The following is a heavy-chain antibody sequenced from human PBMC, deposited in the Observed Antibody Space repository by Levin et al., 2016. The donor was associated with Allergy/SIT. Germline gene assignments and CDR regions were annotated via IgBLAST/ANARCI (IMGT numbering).Heavy chain of an antibody. CDR2: ISSSSSHI. V-gene: IGHV3-21*01. Sequence: GGSLRLSCATSGFSFSSYTMNWVRQAPGRGLEWVASISSSSSHIFYADSIQGRFTVSRDNAKNSVYLQMDRLRVEDTALYYCAREKGITTVRVASRTDHYYYHAMDVWGQGTTVTVSS. CDR3: AREKGITTVRVASRTDHYYYHAMDV. J-gene: IGHJ6*02. CDR1: GFSFSSYT. D-gene: IGHD3-10*01.